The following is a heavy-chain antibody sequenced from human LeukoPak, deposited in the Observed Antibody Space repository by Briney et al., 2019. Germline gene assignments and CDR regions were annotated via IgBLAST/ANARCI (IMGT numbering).Heavy chain of an antibody. V-gene: IGHV3-23*01. CDR2: ISDSGVTI. CDR3: AKRRIGAAGLDY. CDR1: GFTFSSYA. J-gene: IGHJ4*02. D-gene: IGHD6-13*01. Sequence: GGSLRLSCAASGFTFSSYAMSWVRQAPGKGLEWVSSISDSGVTIYYADSVKGRFTISRDNSKNTLYLQMSSLRGEDTAVYYCAKRRIGAAGLDYWGQGTLVTVSS.